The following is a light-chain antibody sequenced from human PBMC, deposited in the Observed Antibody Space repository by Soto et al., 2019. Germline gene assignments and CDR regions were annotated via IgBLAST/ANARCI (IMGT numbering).Light chain of an antibody. CDR3: EAWDSSLRVL. J-gene: IGLJ2*01. Sequence: QSVLTQPPSVSAAPGQRVTISCSGSSSNIGKNYVSWYQQFPGTAPKLLIYDNNKRPSGIPDRFSGSKSGTSATLVISGLRTGDEADYYCEAWDSSLRVLFGGGTKLTVL. CDR1: SSNIGKNY. CDR2: DNN. V-gene: IGLV1-51*01.